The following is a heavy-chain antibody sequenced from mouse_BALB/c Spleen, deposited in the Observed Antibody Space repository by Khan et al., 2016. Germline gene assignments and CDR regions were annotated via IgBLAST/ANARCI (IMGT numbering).Heavy chain of an antibody. CDR1: GFDFSRYW. CDR2: INPDTITI. V-gene: IGHV4-1*02. CDR3: GRGNYVPGSLDY. Sequence: EVKLLESGGGLVQPGGSLKLSCAASGFDFSRYWMSWVRQAPGKGLEWIGEINPDTITIDYAPSLKDKFIISRDNAKNTLYLQLSTVRSEDTALYYCGRGNYVPGSLDYWGQGTTLTVSS. D-gene: IGHD2-1*01. J-gene: IGHJ2*01.